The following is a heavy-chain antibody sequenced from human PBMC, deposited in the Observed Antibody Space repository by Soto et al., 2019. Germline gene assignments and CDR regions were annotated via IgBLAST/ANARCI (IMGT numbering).Heavy chain of an antibody. CDR1: GYTFTSYG. V-gene: IGHV1-18*01. CDR2: ISAYNGNT. D-gene: IGHD6-13*01. CDR3: ARDRPLSRSSSGLRSFDY. Sequence: QVQLVQSGAEVKKPGASVKVSCKASGYTFTSYGIRWVRQAPGQGLEWMGWISAYNGNTNYAQKLQGRVTMTTDTSTSTAYMELRSLRADDTAVYYCARDRPLSRSSSGLRSFDYWGQGTLVTVCS. J-gene: IGHJ4*02.